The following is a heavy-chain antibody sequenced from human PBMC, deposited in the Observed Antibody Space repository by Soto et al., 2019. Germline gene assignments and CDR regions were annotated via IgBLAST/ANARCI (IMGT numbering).Heavy chain of an antibody. CDR2: IDNSGGIT. CDR1: GFTFSTYA. V-gene: IGHV3-23*05. J-gene: IGHJ4*02. D-gene: IGHD5-18*01. CDR3: AKGGYNYGFLFDC. Sequence: GGSLRLPCAASGFTFSTYAMSWVRQAPGKGLEWVSTIDNSGGITYYADSVKGRFTISRDNSKNTLYLQMNILRAVDTAVYYCAKGGYNYGFLFDCWGQGTLVTVSS.